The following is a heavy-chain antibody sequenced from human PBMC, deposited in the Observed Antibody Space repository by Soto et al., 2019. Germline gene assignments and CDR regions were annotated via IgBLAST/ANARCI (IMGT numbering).Heavy chain of an antibody. J-gene: IGHJ6*02. CDR2: ISSSSSYT. CDR1: GFTFSDYY. V-gene: IGHV3-11*06. Sequence: PGGSLRLSCAASGFTFSDYYMSWIRQAPGKGLEWVSYISSSSSYTNYADSVKGRFTISRDNAKNSLYLQMNSLRAEDTAVYYCARDKYSSLLEYYYYGMDVWGQGTTVTVSS. CDR3: ARDKYSSLLEYYYYGMDV. D-gene: IGHD6-6*01.